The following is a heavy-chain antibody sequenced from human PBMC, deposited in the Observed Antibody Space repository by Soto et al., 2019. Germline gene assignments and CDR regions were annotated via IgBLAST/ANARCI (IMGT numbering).Heavy chain of an antibody. V-gene: IGHV3-23*01. CDR3: AKARTRIRLFFDY. CDR2: ISGSGGST. CDR1: GFTFSSYA. J-gene: IGHJ4*02. Sequence: TGGSLRLSCAASGFTFSSYAMSWVRQAPGKGLEWVSAISGSGGSTYYADSVKGRFTISRDNSKNTLYLQMNSLRAEDTAVYYCAKARTRIRLFFDYWGQGTLVTVSS.